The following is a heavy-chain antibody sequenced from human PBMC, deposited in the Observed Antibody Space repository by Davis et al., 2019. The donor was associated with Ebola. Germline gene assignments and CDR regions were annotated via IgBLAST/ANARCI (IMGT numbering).Heavy chain of an antibody. CDR3: ASRGVGATRV. J-gene: IGHJ4*02. D-gene: IGHD1-26*01. V-gene: IGHV3-11*06. CDR1: GFTFSDYY. Sequence: GGSLRLSCAASGFTFSDYYMSWIRQAPGKGLEWVSSISSSSSYIYYADSVKGRFTISRDNAKNSLYLQMNSLRAEDTAVHYCASRGVGATRVWGQGTLVTVSS. CDR2: ISSSSSYI.